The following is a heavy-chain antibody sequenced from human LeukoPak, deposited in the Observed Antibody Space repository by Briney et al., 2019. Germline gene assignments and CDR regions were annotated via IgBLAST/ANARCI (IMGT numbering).Heavy chain of an antibody. Sequence: ASVKVSCKASGGTFSSYAISWVRQAPGQGLEWMGGIIPIFGTANYAQKFQGRVTITADEPTSTAYMGLSSLRSEDTAVYYCARDADSSEGTTQYYFDYWGQGTLVTVSS. V-gene: IGHV1-69*13. CDR3: ARDADSSEGTTQYYFDY. D-gene: IGHD3-22*01. CDR2: IIPIFGTA. CDR1: GGTFSSYA. J-gene: IGHJ4*02.